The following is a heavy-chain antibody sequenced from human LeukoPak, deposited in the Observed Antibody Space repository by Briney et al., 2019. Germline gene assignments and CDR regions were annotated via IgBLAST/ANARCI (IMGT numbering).Heavy chain of an antibody. J-gene: IGHJ6*02. CDR1: GGSFSGYY. CDR2: INHSGST. V-gene: IGHV4-34*01. CDR3: AGRTSGSYYRYGMDV. D-gene: IGHD1-26*01. Sequence: SETLSLTCAVYGGSFSGYYWSWIRQPPGKGLEWIGEINHSGSTNYNPSLKSRVTISVDSSKNQFSLKLSSVTAADTAVYYCAGRTSGSYYRYGMDVWGQGTTVTVSS.